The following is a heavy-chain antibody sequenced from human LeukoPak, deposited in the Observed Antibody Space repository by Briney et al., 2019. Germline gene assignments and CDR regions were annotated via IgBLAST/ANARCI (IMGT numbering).Heavy chain of an antibody. V-gene: IGHV3-11*04. CDR2: ISSSGSTI. CDR3: ATMILGYDFPFDY. D-gene: IGHD3-3*01. CDR1: GFTFSDYY. J-gene: IGHJ4*02. Sequence: GGSLRLSCAASGFTFSDYYMSWIRQAPGKGLEWVSYISSSGSTIYYADSVKGRFTISRDNAKNSLYLQMNSLRAEDTAVYYCATMILGYDFPFDYWGQGTLVIVSS.